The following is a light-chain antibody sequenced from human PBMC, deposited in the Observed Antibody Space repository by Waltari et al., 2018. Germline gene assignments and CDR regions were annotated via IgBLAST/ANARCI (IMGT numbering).Light chain of an antibody. CDR2: EAS. Sequence: EIVLTQSPATLSLSPGERATLSCRASPSITTLLAWYQLKRGQAPRPLIFEASKRAPGVPARFSGSGSGTDFTLTISSLEPEDFAIYYCHQRNIWPPTFGPGTKVEMK. V-gene: IGKV3-11*01. J-gene: IGKJ1*01. CDR1: PSITTL. CDR3: HQRNIWPPT.